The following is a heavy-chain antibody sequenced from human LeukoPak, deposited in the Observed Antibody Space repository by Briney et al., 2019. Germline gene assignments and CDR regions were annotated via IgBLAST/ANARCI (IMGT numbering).Heavy chain of an antibody. J-gene: IGHJ6*02. Sequence: SVKVSCKASGGTFNSYAISWVRQAPGQGLEWMGRIIPILGIANYAQKFQGRVTITADKSTSTAYMELSSLRSEDTAVYYCARAAGGNSGYYYGMDVWGQGTTVTVSS. V-gene: IGHV1-69*04. CDR1: GGTFNSYA. D-gene: IGHD4-23*01. CDR2: IIPILGIA. CDR3: ARAAGGNSGYYYGMDV.